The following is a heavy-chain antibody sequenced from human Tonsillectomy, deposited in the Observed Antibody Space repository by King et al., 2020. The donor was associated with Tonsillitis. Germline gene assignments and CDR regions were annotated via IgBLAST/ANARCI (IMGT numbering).Heavy chain of an antibody. V-gene: IGHV6-1*01. Sequence: VQLQQSGPGLVKPSQTLSLTCAISGDSVSSNSAAWTWIRQSPSRGLEWLGRTYYRSQWFNDYADSVKSRITINPDTSKNQFSLHLNSVTPEDTAVYYCTSGWGFAAWGQGTLVTVSS. J-gene: IGHJ5*02. CDR2: TYYRSQWFN. CDR1: GDSVSSNSAA. CDR3: TSGWGFAA. D-gene: IGHD6-19*01.